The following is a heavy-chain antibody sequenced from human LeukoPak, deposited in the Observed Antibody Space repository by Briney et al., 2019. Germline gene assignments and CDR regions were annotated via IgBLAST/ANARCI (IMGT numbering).Heavy chain of an antibody. J-gene: IGHJ4*02. Sequence: SETLSLTCTVSGGSISSSSYYWGWIRQPPGKGLEWIGSIYYSGSTYYNPSLKSRVTISVDTSKNQFCLKLSSVTAADTAVYYCARSFLVVCYFDYWGQGTLVTVSS. CDR2: IYYSGST. CDR3: ARSFLVVCYFDY. V-gene: IGHV4-39*01. CDR1: GGSISSSSYY. D-gene: IGHD3-22*01.